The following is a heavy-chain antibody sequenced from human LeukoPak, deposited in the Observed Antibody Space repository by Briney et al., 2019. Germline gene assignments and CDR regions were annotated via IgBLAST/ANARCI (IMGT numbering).Heavy chain of an antibody. CDR3: AREGSSGVATVDAFDI. V-gene: IGHV4-59*01. D-gene: IGHD3-3*01. J-gene: IGHJ3*02. Sequence: SETLSLTCTVSGGSISSYYWSWIRQPPGKGLEWIGYIYYSGSTNYNPSLKSRVTISVDTSKNQFSLKLSSVTAADTAVYYCAREGSSGVATVDAFDIWGQGTMVTVSS. CDR1: GGSISSYY. CDR2: IYYSGST.